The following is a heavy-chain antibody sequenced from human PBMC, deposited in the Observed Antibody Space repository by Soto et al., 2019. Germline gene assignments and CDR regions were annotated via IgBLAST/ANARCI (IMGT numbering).Heavy chain of an antibody. Sequence: QVQLVESGGGVVQPGRSLRLSCAASGFTFSSYGMHWVRQAPGKGLEWVAVISYDGSNKYYADSVKGRFTISRDNSKSTLYLQMNSLRAEDTAVYYCAIHPDYWGQGTLVTVSS. CDR3: AIHPDY. CDR2: ISYDGSNK. V-gene: IGHV3-30*03. CDR1: GFTFSSYG. J-gene: IGHJ4*02.